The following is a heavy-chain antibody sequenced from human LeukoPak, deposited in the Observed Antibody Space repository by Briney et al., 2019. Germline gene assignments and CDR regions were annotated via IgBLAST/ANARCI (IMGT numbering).Heavy chain of an antibody. CDR1: GFTFSSYE. Sequence: GGSLRLSCAASGFTFSSYEMNWVRQAPGKGLEWVSYISSSGSTTYYADSVKGRFTISRDNSKNTLYLQMNSLRAEDTAVYYCAKDFLGYYGSGSYYVQRFFDYWGQGTLVTVSS. CDR3: AKDFLGYYGSGSYYVQRFFDY. D-gene: IGHD3-10*01. V-gene: IGHV3-48*03. J-gene: IGHJ4*02. CDR2: ISSSGSTT.